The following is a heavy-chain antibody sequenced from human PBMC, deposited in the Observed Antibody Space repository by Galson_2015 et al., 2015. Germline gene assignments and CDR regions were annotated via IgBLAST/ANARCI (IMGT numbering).Heavy chain of an antibody. CDR1: GCSFAGYW. D-gene: IGHD2-2*01. Sequence: SRAEVTKPVASLWISCRGSGCSFAGYWVSWGRQMPGKGLGWVGRFDPGDSYTNYSPSFQGHVTISADKSISTAYLQWSSLKASDTAMYYCARRPLKYCSSTSCYGAFDSWGQGTMVTVSS. V-gene: IGHV5-10-1*01. CDR2: FDPGDSYT. CDR3: ARRPLKYCSSTSCYGAFDS. J-gene: IGHJ3*02.